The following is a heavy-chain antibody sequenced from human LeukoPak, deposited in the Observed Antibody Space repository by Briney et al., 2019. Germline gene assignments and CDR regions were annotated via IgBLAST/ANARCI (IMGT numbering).Heavy chain of an antibody. D-gene: IGHD3-10*01. Sequence: GGSLRLSCAASGFTFSSYAMSWVRQAPGKGLEWVSAISGSGGSTCYADSVKGRFTISRDNSKNTLYLQMNSLRAEDTAVYYCAKDLVGSGSYYSRWGQGTLVTVSS. CDR1: GFTFSSYA. CDR2: ISGSGGST. J-gene: IGHJ4*02. V-gene: IGHV3-23*01. CDR3: AKDLVGSGSYYSR.